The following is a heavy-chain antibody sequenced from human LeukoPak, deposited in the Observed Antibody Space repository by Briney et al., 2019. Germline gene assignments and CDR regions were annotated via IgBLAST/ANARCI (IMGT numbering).Heavy chain of an antibody. J-gene: IGHJ3*02. V-gene: IGHV3-23*01. CDR2: ISGSGGST. CDR3: AKDKDTIFGVDDAFDI. CDR1: GFTFSSYA. Sequence: GGSLRLSCAASGFTFSSYAMSWVRQAPGKGLEWVSAISGSGGSTYYADSVKGRLTISRDNSKNTLYLQMNSLRAEDTAVYYCAKDKDTIFGVDDAFDIWGQGTMVTVSS. D-gene: IGHD3-3*01.